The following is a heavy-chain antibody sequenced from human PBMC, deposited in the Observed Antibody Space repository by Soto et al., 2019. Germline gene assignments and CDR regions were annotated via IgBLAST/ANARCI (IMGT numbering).Heavy chain of an antibody. Sequence: VASVKVSCKASGYTFTGYYRHWVRQAPGQGLEWMGWINPNSGGTNYAQKFQGRVTMTRDTSISTAYMELSRLRSDDTAVYYCARGGFTSDYGSGRERHWGQGTLVTVSS. CDR2: INPNSGGT. CDR3: ARGGFTSDYGSGRERH. D-gene: IGHD3-10*01. CDR1: GYTFTGYY. V-gene: IGHV1-2*02. J-gene: IGHJ1*01.